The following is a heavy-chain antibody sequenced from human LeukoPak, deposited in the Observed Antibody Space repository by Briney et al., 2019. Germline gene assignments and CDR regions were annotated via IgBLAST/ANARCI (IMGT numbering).Heavy chain of an antibody. J-gene: IGHJ6*04. V-gene: IGHV4-39*07. CDR3: AINRRGRPFAV. CDR1: GGSMTNNHYY. CDR2: MYYSGGG. Sequence: SETQSLTCSVSGGSMTNNHYYWGWIRQSPGKGLEWIGSMYYSGGGYYNPSLKSRVTISLDMSKNQFSLRLTSLTAADTAVYYCAINRRGRPFAVWGNGTTVTVSS. D-gene: IGHD1-14*01.